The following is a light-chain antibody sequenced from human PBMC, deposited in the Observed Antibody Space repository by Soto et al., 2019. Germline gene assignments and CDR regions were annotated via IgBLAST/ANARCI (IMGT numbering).Light chain of an antibody. CDR3: QSYDGSLSV. J-gene: IGLJ1*01. CDR1: SSNIGRNY. Sequence: QSVLTQPPSASGTPGQRVTISCSGSSSNIGRNYVYWYQQLPGKAPKLLIYANNNRPSGVPDRFSGSKSGTSASLAVAGLQTDDEADYFCQSYDGSLSVFGTGTKLTVL. CDR2: ANN. V-gene: IGLV1-40*01.